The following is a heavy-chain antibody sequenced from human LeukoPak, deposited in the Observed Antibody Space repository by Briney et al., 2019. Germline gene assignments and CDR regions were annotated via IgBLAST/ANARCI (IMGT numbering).Heavy chain of an antibody. Sequence: GGSLRLSCAASGFTVSSNYMSWVRQAPGKGLEWVSVIYSGGTTYYAGSVKGRFTISRDNSKNTLYLQMNSLRAEDTAVYYCARAVRGVFDWFDPWGQGTLVTVSS. CDR2: IYSGGTT. CDR1: GFTVSSNY. V-gene: IGHV3-66*01. CDR3: ARAVRGVFDWFDP. D-gene: IGHD3-10*01. J-gene: IGHJ5*02.